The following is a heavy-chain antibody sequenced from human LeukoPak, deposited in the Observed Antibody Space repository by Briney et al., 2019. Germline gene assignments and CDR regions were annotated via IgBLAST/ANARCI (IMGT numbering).Heavy chain of an antibody. D-gene: IGHD3-3*01. J-gene: IGHJ6*04. CDR3: ARASPPRFLEWLSMDV. V-gene: IGHV1-2*02. CDR2: INPNSGGT. CDR1: GYTFTGYY. Sequence: GASVKVSCKASGYTFTGYYMHWVRQAPGQGLEWMGWINPNSGGTNYAQKFQGRVTMTRDTSISTAYMELSRLRSDDTAVYYCARASPPRFLEWLSMDVWGKGTTVTVSS.